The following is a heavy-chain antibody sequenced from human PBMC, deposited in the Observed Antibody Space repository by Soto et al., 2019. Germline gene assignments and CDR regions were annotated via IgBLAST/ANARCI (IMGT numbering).Heavy chain of an antibody. Sequence: EVQLVESGGGLIQPGGSLRLSCAASGFTVSSNYMSWVRQAPGKGLEWVSVIYSGGSTFYADSVKGRFTISRDNSKNTLYLQINRLRAEDTAVYYCARGFTIVGATAPDYWGQGTLGTVSS. CDR2: IYSGGST. D-gene: IGHD1-26*01. J-gene: IGHJ4*02. V-gene: IGHV3-53*01. CDR3: ARGFTIVGATAPDY. CDR1: GFTVSSNY.